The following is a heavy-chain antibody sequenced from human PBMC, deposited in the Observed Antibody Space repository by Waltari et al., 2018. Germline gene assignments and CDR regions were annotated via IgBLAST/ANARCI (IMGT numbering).Heavy chain of an antibody. V-gene: IGHV3-49*04. CDR3: TRDYDFWSGYPLLDY. J-gene: IGHJ4*02. D-gene: IGHD3-3*01. CDR2: IRTKTYGGTT. Sequence: EVQLVESGGGLVQPGRSLTLSCLTSGFNFGDHAMSWVRQAPGKGLKLVGDIRTKTYGGTTEYAASVKGRFTISRDDSKTIAYLQMSSLKIEDTAVYYCTRDYDFWSGYPLLDYWGQGTLVTVSS. CDR1: GFNFGDHA.